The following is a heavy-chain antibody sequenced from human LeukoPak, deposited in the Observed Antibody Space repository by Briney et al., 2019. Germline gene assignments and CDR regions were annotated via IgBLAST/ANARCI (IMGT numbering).Heavy chain of an antibody. J-gene: IGHJ2*01. CDR3: ARDPGGASYGYWYIDL. Sequence: GSLSLSCAAPGFTFTSFAMHWVSHAPGKGLDWVAVHWYDGSIKYYVDSVNGRFTISRDNSKKTLYLQLNSLRAEDTAVYYCARDPGGASYGYWYIDLWGRGTLVTVSS. CDR2: HWYDGSIK. V-gene: IGHV3-33*01. D-gene: IGHD5-18*01. CDR1: GFTFTSFA.